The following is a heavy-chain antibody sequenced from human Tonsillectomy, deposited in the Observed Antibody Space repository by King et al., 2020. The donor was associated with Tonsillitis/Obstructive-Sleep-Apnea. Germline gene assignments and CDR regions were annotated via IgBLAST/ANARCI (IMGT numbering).Heavy chain of an antibody. Sequence: VQLQQWGAGLLKPSETLSLTCGVYGGSFSGYYWSWIRQTPGKGLEWIGEINHSGSTDYNSSLKSRVTISRDTSKNQFSLRLTSVTAADTAVYYCGTNAGDYYYYMDVWGKGTTVTVSS. D-gene: IGHD2-2*01. CDR3: GTNAGDYYYYMDV. CDR1: GGSFSGYY. CDR2: INHSGST. V-gene: IGHV4-34*01. J-gene: IGHJ6*03.